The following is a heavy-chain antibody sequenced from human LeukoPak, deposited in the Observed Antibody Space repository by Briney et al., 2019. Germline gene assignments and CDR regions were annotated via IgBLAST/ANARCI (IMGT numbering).Heavy chain of an antibody. CDR3: AKDSSYGDFGY. D-gene: IGHD4-17*01. Sequence: GGSLRLSCAASGFTFSSYGMHWVRQAPGKGLEWVAVISYDGSNKYYADSVKGRFTISRDNSKNTLYLQMNGLRAEDTAVYYCAKDSSYGDFGYWGQGTLVTVSS. J-gene: IGHJ4*02. CDR1: GFTFSSYG. V-gene: IGHV3-30*18. CDR2: ISYDGSNK.